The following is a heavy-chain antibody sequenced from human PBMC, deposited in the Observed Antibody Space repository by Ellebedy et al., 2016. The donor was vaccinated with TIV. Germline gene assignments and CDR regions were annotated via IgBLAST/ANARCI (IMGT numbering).Heavy chain of an antibody. CDR2: IIPIFGTT. CDR1: GGSINSYT. J-gene: IGHJ4*02. CDR3: ARDGRLVRPTT. D-gene: IGHD1-26*01. V-gene: IGHV1-69*13. Sequence: AASVKVSCKGVGGSINSYTITWVRKAPGQGLEWMGGIIPIFGTTRYAEKFQGRLTLTADDSTTTVHMELSSLRSEDTAMYYCARDGRLVRPTTWGQGTLVTVSS.